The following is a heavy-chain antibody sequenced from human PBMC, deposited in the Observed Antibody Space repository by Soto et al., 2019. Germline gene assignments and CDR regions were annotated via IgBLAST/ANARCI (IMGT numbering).Heavy chain of an antibody. CDR2: MNPNSGNT. V-gene: IGHV1-8*01. CDR1: GYTFTSYD. J-gene: IGHJ6*02. D-gene: IGHD6-13*01. CDR3: ARDVSSSWYGLGIYYYYGMDV. Sequence: ASVKVSCKASGYTFTSYDINWVRQATGQGLEWMGWMNPNSGNTGYAQKFQGRVTMTRNTSISTAYMELSSLRSEDTAVYYCARDVSSSWYGLGIYYYYGMDVWGQGTTVTVSS.